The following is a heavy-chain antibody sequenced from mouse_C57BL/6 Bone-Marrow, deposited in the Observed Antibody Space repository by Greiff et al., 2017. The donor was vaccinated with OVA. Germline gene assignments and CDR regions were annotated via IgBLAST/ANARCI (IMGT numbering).Heavy chain of an antibody. D-gene: IGHD2-4*01. J-gene: IGHJ3*01. V-gene: IGHV1-81*01. CDR1: GYTFTSYG. CDR2: IYPRSGNT. Sequence: QVQLQQSGAELARPGASVKLSCKASGYTFTSYGISWVKQRTGQGLEWIGEIYPRSGNTYYNEKFKGKATLTADKSSSTAYMELRSLTSEDSASCFCAGIYYDYYPLAWFAYWGQGTLVTVSA. CDR3: AGIYYDYYPLAWFAY.